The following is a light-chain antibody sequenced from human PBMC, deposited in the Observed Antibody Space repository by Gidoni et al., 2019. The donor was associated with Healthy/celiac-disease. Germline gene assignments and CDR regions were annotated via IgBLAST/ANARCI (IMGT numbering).Light chain of an antibody. V-gene: IGLV2-14*01. CDR2: EVS. CDR1: SSDVGGYNY. Sequence: QSALTQPASVSVSPGQSITISCTGTSSDVGGYNYVSWYQQHPGKAPKLMIYEVSNRPSGVSNRFSGSKSGNTAYLTISGLQAEDEADYYCSSYTSSSTWVFGGGTKLT. J-gene: IGLJ3*02. CDR3: SSYTSSSTWV.